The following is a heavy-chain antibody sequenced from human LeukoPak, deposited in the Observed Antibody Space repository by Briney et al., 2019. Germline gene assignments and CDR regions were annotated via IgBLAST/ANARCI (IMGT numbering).Heavy chain of an antibody. V-gene: IGHV1-2*02. CDR2: INPNSGGT. D-gene: IGHD1-26*01. CDR1: GYTFTGYY. J-gene: IGHJ4*02. Sequence: ASVKVSCKASGYTFTGYYMHWVRQAPGQGLEWMGWINPNSGGTNYAQKFQGRVTVTRDTSASTVYMEVSSLRSDDTAVYYCAKEAVGAPDYWGQGTLVTVSS. CDR3: AKEAVGAPDY.